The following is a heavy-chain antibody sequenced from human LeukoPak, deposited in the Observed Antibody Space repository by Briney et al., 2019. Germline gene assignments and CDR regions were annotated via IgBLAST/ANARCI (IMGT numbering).Heavy chain of an antibody. J-gene: IGHJ2*01. CDR3: ARVSSSWYQDWYFDL. Sequence: SGTLSLTCTVSGGSISSYYWSWIRQPAGKGLEWIGRIDTSGNTNYKPSLKSRVTMSVDTSKNQFSLKLSSVTAADTAVYYCARVSSSWYQDWYFDLWGRGTLVTVSS. D-gene: IGHD6-13*01. CDR2: IDTSGNT. CDR1: GGSISSYY. V-gene: IGHV4-4*07.